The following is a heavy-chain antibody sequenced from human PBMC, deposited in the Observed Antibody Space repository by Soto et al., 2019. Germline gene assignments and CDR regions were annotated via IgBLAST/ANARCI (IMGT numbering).Heavy chain of an antibody. CDR3: ARKPVYYDSSGYYLIDAFDI. V-gene: IGHV1-2*02. CDR2: INPNSGGT. Sequence: QVQLVQSGAEVKKPGTSVKVSCKASGYTCTGYYIHWVRQAPGQGLEWMGWINPNSGGTNYPQKFQDRVTMTRDTSISTAYMELSSLRSDDTAVYYCARKPVYYDSSGYYLIDAFDIWGQGTMVTVSS. D-gene: IGHD3-22*01. J-gene: IGHJ3*02. CDR1: GYTCTGYY.